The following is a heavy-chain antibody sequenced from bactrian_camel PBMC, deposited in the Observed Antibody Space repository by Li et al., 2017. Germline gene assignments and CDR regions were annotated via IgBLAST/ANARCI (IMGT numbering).Heavy chain of an antibody. CDR1: GYNFQRCA. D-gene: IGHD3*01. J-gene: IGHJ4*01. V-gene: IGHV3S53*01. Sequence: HVQLVESGGGSVQTGGSLKLSCAASGYNFQRCAMGWYRQAPGKERESVSAIFSDGTTNYSDSVKGRFTISQDNRKTTLYLQMNSLKPEDTATYYCAADPDRWWFRRCALSSPASVSNWGQGTQVTVS. CDR2: IFSDGTT. CDR3: AADPDRWWFRRCALSSPASVSN.